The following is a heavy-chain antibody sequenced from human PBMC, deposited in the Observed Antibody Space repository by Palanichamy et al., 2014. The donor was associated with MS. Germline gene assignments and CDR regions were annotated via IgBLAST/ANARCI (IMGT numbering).Heavy chain of an antibody. J-gene: IGHJ5*02. CDR1: GYTFTSYG. Sequence: QVQLVQSGAEVKKPGASVKVSCKASGYTFTSYGISWVRQAPGQGLEWMGWISAYNGNTNYARKLQGRVTMTTDTSTSTAYMELRSLRSDDTAVYYCARGAAGPMTTVRNNWFDPWGQGTLVTVSS. CDR3: ARGAAGPMTTVRNNWFDP. CDR2: ISAYNGNT. D-gene: IGHD4-17*01. V-gene: IGHV1-18*01.